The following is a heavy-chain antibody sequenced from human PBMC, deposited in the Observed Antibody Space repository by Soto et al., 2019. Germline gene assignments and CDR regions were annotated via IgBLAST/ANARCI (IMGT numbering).Heavy chain of an antibody. CDR2: ISDSDGGT. Sequence: GGSLRLSCAASGFAFSAYAMTWVRQAPGKGLEWVSDISDSDGGTHYADSVKGRFTISRDNAKNTLYLQMDRLRVEDAAVSYCAKGRTFFDFWGQGTLVTVSS. CDR1: GFAFSAYA. CDR3: AKGRTFFDF. V-gene: IGHV3-23*01. J-gene: IGHJ4*02.